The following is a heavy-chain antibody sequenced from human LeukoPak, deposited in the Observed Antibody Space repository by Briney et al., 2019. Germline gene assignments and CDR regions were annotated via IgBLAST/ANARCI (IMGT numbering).Heavy chain of an antibody. V-gene: IGHV4-34*01. CDR2: INHSGST. CDR1: GGSFSGYY. CDR3: ARGPKNRYDYVWGSYRYNRPFDY. D-gene: IGHD3-16*02. Sequence: SETLSLTCAVYGGSFSGYYWSWIRQPPGKGLEWIGEINHSGSTNYNPSLKSRVTISVDTSKNQFSLKLSSVTAADTAVYYCARGPKNRYDYVWGSYRYNRPFDYWGQGTLVTVSS. J-gene: IGHJ4*02.